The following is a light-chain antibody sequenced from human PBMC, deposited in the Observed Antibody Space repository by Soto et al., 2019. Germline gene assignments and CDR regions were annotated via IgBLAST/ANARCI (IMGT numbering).Light chain of an antibody. CDR2: EGT. Sequence: QSALTQPASVSASPGQSITIPCTGTSSDVGSYNLVSWFQQHPGKVPKLLIYEGTKRPSGLSDRFSGSKSGTTASLTISGLQAEDEAHYYCYSYAGENLYVFGTGTKVTLL. J-gene: IGLJ1*01. CDR3: YSYAGENLYV. CDR1: SSDVGSYNL. V-gene: IGLV2-23*01.